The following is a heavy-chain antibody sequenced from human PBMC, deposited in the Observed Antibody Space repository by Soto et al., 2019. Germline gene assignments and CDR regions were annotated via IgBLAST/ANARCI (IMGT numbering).Heavy chain of an antibody. CDR3: ARGTHSNYAKNYYYYYYMDV. Sequence: SETLSLTCAVYGGSFSGYYWSWIRQPPGKGLEWIGEINHSGSTNYNPSLKSRVTISVDTSKNQFSLKLSSVTAADTAVYYCARGTHSNYAKNYYYYYYMDVWGKGTTVTVSS. CDR1: GGSFSGYY. D-gene: IGHD4-4*01. V-gene: IGHV4-34*01. CDR2: INHSGST. J-gene: IGHJ6*03.